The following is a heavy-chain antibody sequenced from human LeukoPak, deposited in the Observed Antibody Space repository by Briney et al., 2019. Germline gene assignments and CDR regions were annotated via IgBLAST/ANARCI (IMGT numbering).Heavy chain of an antibody. CDR1: GGSISSYF. D-gene: IGHD6-13*01. Sequence: SETLSLTCTVSGGSISSYFWSWIRQPPGKGLEWIGYVYYSGNTNYNPSLKSRVTISVDTSKRQFSLKLSSVTAADTALYYCARDGQQLVRGDWFDPWGQGTLVTVSS. CDR3: ARDGQQLVRGDWFDP. V-gene: IGHV4-59*01. CDR2: VYYSGNT. J-gene: IGHJ5*02.